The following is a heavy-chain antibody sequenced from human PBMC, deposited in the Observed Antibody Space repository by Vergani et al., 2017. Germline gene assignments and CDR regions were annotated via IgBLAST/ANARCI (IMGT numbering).Heavy chain of an antibody. V-gene: IGHV1-18*04. CDR1: GYTFTSYG. CDR3: AREPYIVVVPAAPYYYYYYGMDV. J-gene: IGHJ6*02. Sequence: QVQLVQSGAEVKKPGASVKVSCKASGYTFTSYGISWVRQAPGQGLEWMGWISAYNGNTNYAQKLQGRVTMTTDTSTSTAYIELRSLRSDDTAVYYCAREPYIVVVPAAPYYYYYYGMDVWGQGTTVTVSS. CDR2: ISAYNGNT. D-gene: IGHD2-2*01.